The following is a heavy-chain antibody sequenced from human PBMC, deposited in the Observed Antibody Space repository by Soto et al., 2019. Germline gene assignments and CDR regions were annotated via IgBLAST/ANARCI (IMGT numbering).Heavy chain of an antibody. J-gene: IGHJ5*02. D-gene: IGHD2-2*02. V-gene: IGHV1-69*01. CDR1: GGTFSSYA. CDR3: ARDRAKDIVVVPAAIIGFDP. Sequence: QVQLVQSGAEVKKPGSSVKVSCKASGGTFSSYAISWVRQAPGQGLEWMGGIIPIFGTANYAQKFQGRVTITADESTSQAYMELRSLRSEDTAVYYCARDRAKDIVVVPAAIIGFDPWGQGTLVTVSS. CDR2: IIPIFGTA.